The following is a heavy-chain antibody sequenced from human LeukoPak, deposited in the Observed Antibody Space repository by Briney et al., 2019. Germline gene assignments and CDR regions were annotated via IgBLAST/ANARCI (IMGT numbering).Heavy chain of an antibody. Sequence: ASVKVSCKVSGYTLTELSMHWVRQAPGKGLEGMGGFDPEDGETIYAQKFQGRVTMTEDTSTDTAYMELSSLRSEDTAVYYCATVGYYGSGSYPFDPWGQGTLVTVSS. D-gene: IGHD3-10*01. V-gene: IGHV1-24*01. CDR3: ATVGYYGSGSYPFDP. CDR1: GYTLTELS. J-gene: IGHJ5*02. CDR2: FDPEDGET.